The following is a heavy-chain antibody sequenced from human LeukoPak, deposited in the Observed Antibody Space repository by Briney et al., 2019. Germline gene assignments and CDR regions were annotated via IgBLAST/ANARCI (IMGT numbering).Heavy chain of an antibody. Sequence: SETLSLTCGVSGASTSSGNWWTGVRQPPGKGLEWIGEIHHSGTTNYNPSLKPRVSISVDKSRNQFSLDLTSVTGADTAVYYCATRDESRTDVTPCDHWGQGALVTVSS. CDR1: GASTSSGNW. CDR2: IHHSGTT. CDR3: ATRDESRTDVTPCDH. D-gene: IGHD5-24*01. V-gene: IGHV4-4*02. J-gene: IGHJ4*02.